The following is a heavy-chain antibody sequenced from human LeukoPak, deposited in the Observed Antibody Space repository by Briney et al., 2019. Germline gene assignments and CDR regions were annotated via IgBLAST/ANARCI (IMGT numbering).Heavy chain of an antibody. J-gene: IGHJ5*02. D-gene: IGHD3-3*01. Sequence: PSETLSLTCAVYGGSFSGYYWSWIRQPPGKGLEWIGEINHSGSTNYNPSLKSRVTISVDTSKNQFSLKLSSVTAAGTAVYYCAVGSYYDFWSGAVRWFDPWGQGTLVTVSS. CDR3: AVGSYYDFWSGAVRWFDP. CDR2: INHSGST. V-gene: IGHV4-34*01. CDR1: GGSFSGYY.